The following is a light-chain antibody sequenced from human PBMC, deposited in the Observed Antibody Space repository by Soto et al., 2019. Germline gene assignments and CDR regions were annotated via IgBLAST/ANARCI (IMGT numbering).Light chain of an antibody. CDR3: NSYTSSSTLPYV. CDR1: SSDVGGYNY. Sequence: QSALTQPASVSGSPGQSITVSCTGTSSDVGGYNYVSWYQQHPGKAPTVMIYDVSKRPAGVSNRFSGSKSGNTASLTISGLQAEDEADYYCNSYTSSSTLPYVFGTGTKVTVL. V-gene: IGLV2-14*01. CDR2: DVS. J-gene: IGLJ1*01.